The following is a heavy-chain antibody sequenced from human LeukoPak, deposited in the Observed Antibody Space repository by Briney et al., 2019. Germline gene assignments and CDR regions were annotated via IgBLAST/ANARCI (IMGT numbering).Heavy chain of an antibody. D-gene: IGHD3-10*01. CDR1: GSTFSNYA. V-gene: IGHV1-69*06. Sequence: ASVKVSCKTSGSTFSNYAFGWVRQAPGQGLEWMGSIIPFFGTTDYAQKLQGRVTITADKSTNTAYMELSSLRSEDTAVYYCARAYYRGSGSYYFFDYWGQGTLVTVSS. CDR3: ARAYYRGSGSYYFFDY. J-gene: IGHJ4*02. CDR2: IIPFFGTT.